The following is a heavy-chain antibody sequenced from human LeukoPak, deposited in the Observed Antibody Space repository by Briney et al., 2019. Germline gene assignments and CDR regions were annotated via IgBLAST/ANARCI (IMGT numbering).Heavy chain of an antibody. CDR2: ISSSGDTI. CDR1: GLTFSSYE. Sequence: GGSLRLSCAASGLTFSSYEMNWVRQAPGKGLEWVSYISSSGDTIYYADSVNGRFTISRDSAKTSLYLQMNSLRAEDTAVYYCAREMDYCDSRPIDYWGQGTLVTVSS. J-gene: IGHJ4*02. CDR3: AREMDYCDSRPIDY. V-gene: IGHV3-48*03. D-gene: IGHD3-22*01.